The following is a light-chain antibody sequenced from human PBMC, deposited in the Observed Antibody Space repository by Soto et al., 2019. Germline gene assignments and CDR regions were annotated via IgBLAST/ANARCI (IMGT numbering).Light chain of an antibody. J-gene: IGKJ1*01. CDR2: WAS. CDR1: QSVLYCVNNENY. V-gene: IGKV4-1*01. Sequence: DIVMTQSPDSLAVSLGERATINCKSSQSVLYCVNNENYLAWYQQKPGQPPKLLIYWASTRESGVPDRFSGSGSGTDFTLTISSLQAEDVAVYYCQQYYSGLWTLGQGTKVEIK. CDR3: QQYYSGLWT.